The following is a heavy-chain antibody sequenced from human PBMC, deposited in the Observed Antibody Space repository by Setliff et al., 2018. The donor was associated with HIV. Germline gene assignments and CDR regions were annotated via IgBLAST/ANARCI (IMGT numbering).Heavy chain of an antibody. V-gene: IGHV3-23*01. CDR2: VSPDGDVT. Sequence: VGSLRLSCVGTGFAFSTFDMNWVRQTPRKGLEWVAAVSPDGDVTYYPDSLRGRFTVSRDNAKNMLFLQMSNLGADDSAIYYCAKPTSGFYPRPYDLWGHGTKVTV. CDR3: AKPTSGFYPRPYDL. D-gene: IGHD5-12*01. J-gene: IGHJ3*01. CDR1: GFAFSTFD.